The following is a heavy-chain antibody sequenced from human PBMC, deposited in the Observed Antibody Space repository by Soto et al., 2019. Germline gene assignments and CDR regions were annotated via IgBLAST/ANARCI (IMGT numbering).Heavy chain of an antibody. CDR3: AREVTSYFDY. J-gene: IGHJ4*02. V-gene: IGHV3-30-3*01. Sequence: PGGSLRLSCAASGFTFSSHAMHWVRQAPGKGLEWVAVISYDGSNKYYADSVKGRFTISRDNSKNTLYLQMNSLRAEDTAVYYCAREVTSYFDYWGQGTLVTVSS. D-gene: IGHD4-4*01. CDR1: GFTFSSHA. CDR2: ISYDGSNK.